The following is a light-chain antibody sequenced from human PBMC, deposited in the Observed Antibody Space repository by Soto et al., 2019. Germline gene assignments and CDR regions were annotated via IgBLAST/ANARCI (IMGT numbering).Light chain of an antibody. V-gene: IGLV2-14*01. Sequence: QSVLTQPACVSGSPEKSITISFTGTSSDVGAYNFVSWYQHHPGRAPKLIIYEVTIRPSGVSNRFSGSKSGNTASLTISGLQAEDEADYYCSSYTTSAPYVFGSGTKV. CDR1: SSDVGAYNF. CDR2: EVT. J-gene: IGLJ1*01. CDR3: SSYTTSAPYV.